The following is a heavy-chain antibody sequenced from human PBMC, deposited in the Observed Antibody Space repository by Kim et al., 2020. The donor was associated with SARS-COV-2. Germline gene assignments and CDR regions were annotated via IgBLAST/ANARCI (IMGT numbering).Heavy chain of an antibody. CDR2: IKQDGSVK. D-gene: IGHD6-25*01. Sequence: GGSLRLSCAASGFTFTTYWMTWVRQAPGKWLEWVANIKQDGSVKSYVDSVRGRFTISRDNAKTSLYLQMNSLRDEDTAVYYCVRNRGFNSFDYWGQGTLVTVSS. CDR3: VRNRGFNSFDY. CDR1: GFTFTTYW. V-gene: IGHV3-7*01. J-gene: IGHJ4*02.